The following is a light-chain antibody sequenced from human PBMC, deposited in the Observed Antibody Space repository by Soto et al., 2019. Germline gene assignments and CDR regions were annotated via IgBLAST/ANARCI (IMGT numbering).Light chain of an antibody. CDR2: GAY. V-gene: IGKV3-20*01. Sequence: EIVLTQSPGTLSLSPGERATLSCRASQSVSNNYLAWYQQKPGQAPRLLIYGAYNRATGIPDRFGGSGSGTDFTLTISRLEPEDFAVYYCQQYGSSGTFGQGTKVEIK. J-gene: IGKJ1*01. CDR3: QQYGSSGT. CDR1: QSVSNNY.